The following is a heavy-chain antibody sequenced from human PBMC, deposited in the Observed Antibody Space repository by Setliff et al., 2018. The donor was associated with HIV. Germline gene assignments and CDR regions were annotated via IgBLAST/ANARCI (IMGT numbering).Heavy chain of an antibody. CDR2: IYTSGST. Sequence: SETLSLTCTVSGDSISTYCWIWIRQPPGKGLEWIGNIYTSGSTNYNPSLKSRVTISVDTSKNQFSLKLSSVTAADTAVYYCVRQADCGGDCVLGYWGQGTLVTVSS. CDR1: GDSISTYC. CDR3: VRQADCGGDCVLGY. D-gene: IGHD2-21*02. V-gene: IGHV4-4*09. J-gene: IGHJ4*02.